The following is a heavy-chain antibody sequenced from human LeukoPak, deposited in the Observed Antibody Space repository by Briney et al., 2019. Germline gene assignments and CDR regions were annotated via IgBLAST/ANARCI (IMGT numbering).Heavy chain of an antibody. V-gene: IGHV4-59*12. CDR1: GGSISSYY. D-gene: IGHD3-9*01. J-gene: IGHJ4*02. Sequence: SETLSLTCTVSGGSISSYYWSWIRQPPGKGLEWIGYIYYSGSTNYNPSLKSRVTISVDTSKNQFSLKLSSVTAADTAVYYCATSPDWLLRYWGQGTLVTVSS. CDR3: ATSPDWLLRY. CDR2: IYYSGST.